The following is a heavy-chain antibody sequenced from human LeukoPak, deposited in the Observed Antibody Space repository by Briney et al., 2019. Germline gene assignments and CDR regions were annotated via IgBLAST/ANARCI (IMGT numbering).Heavy chain of an antibody. CDR1: GYTLTELS. D-gene: IGHD6-19*01. J-gene: IGHJ4*02. CDR3: ASPFTMYSSGWYALGY. V-gene: IGHV1-69*13. CDR2: IIPIFGTA. Sequence: ASVKVSCKVSGYTLTELSMHWVRQAPGQGLEWMGGIIPIFGTANYAQKFQGRVTITADESTSTAYMELSSLRSEDTAVYYCASPFTMYSSGWYALGYWGQGTLVTVSS.